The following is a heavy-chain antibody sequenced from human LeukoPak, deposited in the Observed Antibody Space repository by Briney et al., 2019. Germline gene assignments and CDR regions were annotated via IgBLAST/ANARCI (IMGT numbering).Heavy chain of an antibody. CDR1: GGSISSDDYY. V-gene: IGHV4-30-4*01. D-gene: IGHD6-13*01. CDR3: ARVGPSSSWYSDTQTIGAFDI. Sequence: SETLSLTCTVSGGSISSDDYYWSWIRQPPGKGLEWIGYIYYSGSTYYNPSLKSRVTISVDTSKNQFSLKLGSVTAADTAVYYCARVGPSSSWYSDTQTIGAFDIWGQGTMVTVSS. CDR2: IYYSGST. J-gene: IGHJ3*02.